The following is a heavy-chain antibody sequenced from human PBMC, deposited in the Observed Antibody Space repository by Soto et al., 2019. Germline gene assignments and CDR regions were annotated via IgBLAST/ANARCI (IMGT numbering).Heavy chain of an antibody. CDR3: ASQSDAYYDSSGYPALYYYYGMDV. CDR1: GFTFSSYE. CDR2: ISSSGSTI. V-gene: IGHV3-48*03. Sequence: HPGGSLRLSCAASGFTFSSYEMNWVRQAPGKGLEWVSYISSSGSTIYYADSVKGRFTISRDNAKNSLYLQMNSLRAEDTAVYYCASQSDAYYDSSGYPALYYYYGMDVWGQGTTVTVSS. J-gene: IGHJ6*02. D-gene: IGHD3-22*01.